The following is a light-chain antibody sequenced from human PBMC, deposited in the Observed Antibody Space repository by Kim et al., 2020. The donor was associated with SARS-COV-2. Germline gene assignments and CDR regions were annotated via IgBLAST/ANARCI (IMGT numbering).Light chain of an antibody. CDR1: QDMSDR. CDR3: EQNWSYPRT. Sequence: AATGDSGTIGCRATQDMSDRVAWYQEKPGKAPEVRIKGASSLQNGVPPRFIGSGSGTDFTLTITHVQSEDFATYYCEQNWSYPRTFGQGTKVDIK. V-gene: IGKV1-8*01. J-gene: IGKJ1*01. CDR2: GAS.